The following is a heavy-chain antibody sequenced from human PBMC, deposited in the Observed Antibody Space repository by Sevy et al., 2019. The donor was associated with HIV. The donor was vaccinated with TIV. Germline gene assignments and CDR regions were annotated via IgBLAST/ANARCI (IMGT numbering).Heavy chain of an antibody. V-gene: IGHV3-30*02. CDR1: TFDLSSSD. CDR2: IRNDGTTK. Sequence: GGSLRLSCAASTFDLSSSDMNWVRQAPGKGLEWVTFIRNDGTTKYYRHSVKGRFTISRDNSKNTVYLQMNSLRPEDTATYYCARLGSTTVTTSDAFDIWGQGSTVTVSS. CDR3: ARLGSTTVTTSDAFDI. D-gene: IGHD4-17*01. J-gene: IGHJ3*02.